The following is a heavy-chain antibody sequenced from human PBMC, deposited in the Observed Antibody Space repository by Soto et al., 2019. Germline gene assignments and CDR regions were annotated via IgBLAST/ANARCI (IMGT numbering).Heavy chain of an antibody. CDR3: ARDTVLRFLEWLDPTPDWFDP. D-gene: IGHD3-3*01. V-gene: IGHV3-74*01. CDR1: GFTFSSYW. CDR2: INSDGSST. J-gene: IGHJ5*02. Sequence: PGGSLRLSCAASGFTFSSYWMHWVRQAPGKGLVWVSRINSDGSSTSYADSVKGRFTISRDNAKNMLYLQMNSLRAEDTAVYYCARDTVLRFLEWLDPTPDWFDPWGQGPLVTVSS.